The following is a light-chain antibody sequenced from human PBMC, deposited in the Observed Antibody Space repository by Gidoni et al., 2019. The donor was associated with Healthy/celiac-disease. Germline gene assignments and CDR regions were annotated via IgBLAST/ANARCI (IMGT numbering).Light chain of an antibody. J-gene: IGKJ2*01. CDR2: QGS. Sequence: DIVMTQSPLSLPVTPGEPASISCRSSQSLLHSNGYTYLDWYLQKPGQSPQLLIYQGSNRASGVPDRFSGSGSGTDFTLKISRVEAEDVGVYYCMQALQAPYTFGQGTKLEIK. CDR3: MQALQAPYT. CDR1: QSLLHSNGYTY. V-gene: IGKV2-28*01.